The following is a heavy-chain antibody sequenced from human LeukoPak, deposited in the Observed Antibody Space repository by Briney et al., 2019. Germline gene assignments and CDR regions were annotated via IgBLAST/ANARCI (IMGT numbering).Heavy chain of an antibody. CDR1: GYTFTSYY. CDR2: INPSGGST. J-gene: IGHJ4*02. Sequence: GASVKVSCKASGYTFTSYYMHWVRQAPGQGLEWMGIINPSGGSTSYAQKFQGRVTMTRDTSTSTVYMELSSLRSEDTAVYYCARGDLVEVGATSSPFDYWGQGTLVTVSS. V-gene: IGHV1-46*01. CDR3: ARGDLVEVGATSSPFDY. D-gene: IGHD1-26*01.